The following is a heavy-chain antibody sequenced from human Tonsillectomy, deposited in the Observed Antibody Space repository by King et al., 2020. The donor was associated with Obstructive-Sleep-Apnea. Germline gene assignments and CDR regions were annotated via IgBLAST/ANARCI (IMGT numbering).Heavy chain of an antibody. CDR1: GYTFTNYW. CDR2: IYPGDSDT. J-gene: IGHJ4*02. V-gene: IGHV5-51*01. Sequence: QLVQSRAEVKKAGESLRISCKGSGYTFTNYWIGWMRQMPGKGLEWMGIIYPGDSDTRYSPSFQGQVTISADKSITTAYLQWSSLKASDTAMYYCARSIDCGDPSWYFDYWGQGTLVTVSS. D-gene: IGHD4-17*01. CDR3: ARSIDCGDPSWYFDY.